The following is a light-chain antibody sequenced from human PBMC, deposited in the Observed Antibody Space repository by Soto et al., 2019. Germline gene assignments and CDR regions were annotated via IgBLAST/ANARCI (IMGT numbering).Light chain of an antibody. Sequence: DIQMTQSPSSLSASVGDRVTSTCRASQSISSYLNWYQQKPGKAPKLLIYAASSLQSGVPSRFSGSGSGTEFTLTISSLQSEDFAVYYCQQYDNWPSFGPGTKVDIK. CDR2: AAS. CDR1: QSISSY. J-gene: IGKJ3*01. CDR3: QQYDNWPS. V-gene: IGKV1-39*01.